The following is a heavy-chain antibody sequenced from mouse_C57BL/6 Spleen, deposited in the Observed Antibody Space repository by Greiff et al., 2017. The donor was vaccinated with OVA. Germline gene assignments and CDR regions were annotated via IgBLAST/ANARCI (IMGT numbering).Heavy chain of an antibody. CDR1: GYTFTDYY. J-gene: IGHJ3*01. CDR2: IYPGSGNT. CDR3: ARDGTFAY. Sequence: VKLQQSGAELVRPGASVQLSCKASGYTFTDYYINWVKQRPGQGLEWIARIYPGSGNTYYNEKFKGKATLTAEKSSSTAYMQLSSLTSEDSAVYFCARDGTFAYWGQGTLVTVSA. V-gene: IGHV1-76*01. D-gene: IGHD2-1*01.